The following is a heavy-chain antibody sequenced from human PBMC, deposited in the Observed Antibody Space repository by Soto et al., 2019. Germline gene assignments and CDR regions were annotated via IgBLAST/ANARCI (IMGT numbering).Heavy chain of an antibody. J-gene: IGHJ5*02. CDR3: ARGSLQMATKGNGFDP. CDR1: GGTFRTYV. CDR2: IIPIFGTA. D-gene: IGHD5-12*01. V-gene: IGHV1-69*12. Sequence: QVQLVQSGAEVKKPGSSVKVSCKASGGTFRTYVISWLRQAPGHGPEWMGEIIPIFGTANYAQNFQGRVTITADEATTTVYMELSSLRSADTAVYYCARGSLQMATKGNGFDPWGQGTLVTVSS.